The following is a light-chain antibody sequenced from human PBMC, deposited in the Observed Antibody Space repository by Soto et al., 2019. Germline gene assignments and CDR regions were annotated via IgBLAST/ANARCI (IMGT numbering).Light chain of an antibody. CDR2: GTS. CDR3: QQYGSSLFT. Sequence: ETVLTQSPETLSLSPGERATLSCRASQSVSGRYLAWHQQKPGQAPRLLIYGTSIRASGVPERFSGGGSGTDFTLTITRLEPEDFAVYYCQQYGSSLFTFGPGTKVDIK. V-gene: IGKV3-20*01. J-gene: IGKJ3*01. CDR1: QSVSGRY.